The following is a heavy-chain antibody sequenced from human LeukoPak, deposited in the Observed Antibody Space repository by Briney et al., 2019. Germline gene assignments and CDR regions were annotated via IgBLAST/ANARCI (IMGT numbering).Heavy chain of an antibody. J-gene: IGHJ4*02. V-gene: IGHV3-48*01. Sequence: QSGGSLRLSCAASGFTFSTYSMNWVRQAPGKGLEWVSYISSSSSSTMYYADPVKGRCTISRDNAKNSLSLQMYSLRAEDTAVYYCARLQGSGSFSSFDYWGQGTLVTVSS. CDR2: ISSSSSSTM. CDR1: GFTFSTYS. CDR3: ARLQGSGSFSSFDY. D-gene: IGHD3-10*01.